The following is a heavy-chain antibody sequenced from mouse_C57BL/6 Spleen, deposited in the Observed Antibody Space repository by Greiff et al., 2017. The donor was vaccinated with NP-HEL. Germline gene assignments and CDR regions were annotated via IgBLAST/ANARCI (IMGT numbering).Heavy chain of an antibody. CDR3: TRAGRRGPMDY. CDR1: GFTFSSYA. CDR2: ISSGGDYI. V-gene: IGHV5-9-1*02. J-gene: IGHJ4*01. Sequence: EVKVVESGEGLVKPGGSLKLSCAASGFTFSSYAMSWVRQTPEKRLEWVAYISSGGDYIYYADTVKGRFTISRDNSRNTLYLQMISLKSEDTAMYYCTRAGRRGPMDYWGQGTSVTVSS. D-gene: IGHD3-3*01.